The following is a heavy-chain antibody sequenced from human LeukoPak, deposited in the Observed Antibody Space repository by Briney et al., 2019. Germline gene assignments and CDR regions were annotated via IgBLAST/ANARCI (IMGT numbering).Heavy chain of an antibody. CDR3: ARDRRDLIAAAGIIDY. CDR2: IRQDGSEK. Sequence: GGSLRLSCAASGFTFSSYAMHWVRQAPGKGLEWVASIRQDGSEKHYADSVKGRFTISRDNSKNTLYLQMNSLRAEDTAVYYCARDRRDLIAAAGIIDYWGQGTLVTVSS. D-gene: IGHD6-13*01. CDR1: GFTFSSYA. J-gene: IGHJ4*02. V-gene: IGHV3-33*08.